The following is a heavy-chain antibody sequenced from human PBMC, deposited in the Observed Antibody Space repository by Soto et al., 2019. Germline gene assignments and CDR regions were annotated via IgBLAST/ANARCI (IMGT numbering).Heavy chain of an antibody. J-gene: IGHJ1*01. V-gene: IGHV4-59*08. CDR2: IYYSGST. CDR3: ARGIYCSSTSCYSGFQH. Sequence: SETLSLTCTVSGGSISSYYWSWIRQPPGKGLEWIGYIYYSGSTNYNPSLKSRVTISVDTSKNQFSLKLSSVTAADTAVYYCARGIYCSSTSCYSGFQHWGQGTLVTVSS. CDR1: GGSISSYY. D-gene: IGHD2-2*01.